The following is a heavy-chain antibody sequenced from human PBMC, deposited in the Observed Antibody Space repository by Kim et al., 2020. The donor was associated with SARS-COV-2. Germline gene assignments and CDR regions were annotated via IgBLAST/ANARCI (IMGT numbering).Heavy chain of an antibody. CDR2: ISDDGTST. V-gene: IGHV3-74*01. J-gene: IGHJ5*02. CDR3: ARGKAPHGWVYP. D-gene: IGHD4-17*01. Sequence: GGSLRLSCAASGFTVSSYWMHWVRHAPGKGLVWVSRISDDGTSTYYADSVKGRFTISRDSATNTLFLQMSGLRVEDTGVYYCARGKAPHGWVYPWVQGT. CDR1: GFTVSSYW.